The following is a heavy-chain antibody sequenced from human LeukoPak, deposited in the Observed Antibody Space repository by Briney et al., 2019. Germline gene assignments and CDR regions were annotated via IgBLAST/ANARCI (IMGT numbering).Heavy chain of an antibody. CDR2: ISSSSSYI. D-gene: IGHD3-22*01. J-gene: IGHJ4*02. CDR3: AREGETYYYDSSGYYYFDY. CDR1: GFTFSSYS. V-gene: IGHV3-21*01. Sequence: GGSLRLSCAASGFTFSSYSMNWVRQAPGKGLEWVSSISSSSSYIYYADSVKGRFTISRDNAKNSLYLQMNSLRAEDTAVYYCAREGETYYYDSSGYYYFDYWGQGTLVTVSS.